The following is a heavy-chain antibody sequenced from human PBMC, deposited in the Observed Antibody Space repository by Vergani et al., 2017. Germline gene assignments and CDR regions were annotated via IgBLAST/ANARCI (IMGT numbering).Heavy chain of an antibody. D-gene: IGHD6-19*01. CDR2: ISYTGNT. CDR3: ARAPVAGNCFDP. Sequence: QVQLQESGPGLVKPSQTLSLTCIVSVGSINSVGYFWSWIRQHPGKGLEWVGYISYTGNTTSNPSLKSRVIVSVDTTKNQFSLKLTSVTAADTAIYYCARAPVAGNCFDPWGQGTLVTVSS. V-gene: IGHV4-31*02. CDR1: VGSINSVGYF. J-gene: IGHJ5*02.